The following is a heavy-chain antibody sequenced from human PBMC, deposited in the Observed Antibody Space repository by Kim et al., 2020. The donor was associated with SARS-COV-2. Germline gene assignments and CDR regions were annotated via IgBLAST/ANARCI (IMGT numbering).Heavy chain of an antibody. D-gene: IGHD3-10*01. Sequence: GGSLRLSCAASGFTFSSYAMSWVRQAPGKGLEWVSAISGSGGSTYYADSVKGRLTISRDNSKNTLYLQMNSLRAEDTAVNYCAKDPKGLYYYGSGSYYRPGHFCYWGQGTLVTVSS. CDR3: AKDPKGLYYYGSGSYYRPGHFCY. CDR1: GFTFSSYA. J-gene: IGHJ4*02. CDR2: ISGSGGST. V-gene: IGHV3-23*01.